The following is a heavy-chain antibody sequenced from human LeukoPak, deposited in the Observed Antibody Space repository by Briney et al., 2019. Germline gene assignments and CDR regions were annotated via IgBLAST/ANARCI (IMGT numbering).Heavy chain of an antibody. CDR1: GFTFSSYS. J-gene: IGHJ4*02. Sequence: GGSLRLSCAASGFTFSSYSMNWVRQAPGKGLEWVSSISSTSSYIYYADSVKGRFTISRDNAKNSLYLQMNSLRAEDTAVYYCARGGSGYFDYWGQGTLVTVSS. D-gene: IGHD3-22*01. CDR2: ISSTSSYI. V-gene: IGHV3-21*01. CDR3: ARGGSGYFDY.